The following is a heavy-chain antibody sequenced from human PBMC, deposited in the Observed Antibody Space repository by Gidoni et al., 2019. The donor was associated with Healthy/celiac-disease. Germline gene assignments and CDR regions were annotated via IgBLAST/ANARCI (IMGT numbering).Heavy chain of an antibody. D-gene: IGHD4-17*01. Sequence: QVQLQASGPGLVKPSQTLSPHCTVSGGSISSGVYYWSWIRQHPGKGLEWIGYIYYSGSTYYNPSLKSRVTISVDTSKNQFSLKLSSVTAADTAVYYCARGYYGDYELDYWGQGTLVTVSS. CDR2: IYYSGST. J-gene: IGHJ4*02. CDR3: ARGYYGDYELDY. V-gene: IGHV4-31*03. CDR1: GGSISSGVYY.